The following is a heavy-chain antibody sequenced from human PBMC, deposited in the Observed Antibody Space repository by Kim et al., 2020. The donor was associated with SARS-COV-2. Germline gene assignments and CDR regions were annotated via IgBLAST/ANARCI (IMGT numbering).Heavy chain of an antibody. CDR2: IYYSGST. J-gene: IGHJ4*02. CDR3: ARFNGGYGDGAFDY. CDR1: GGSISSYY. D-gene: IGHD5-12*01. Sequence: SETLSLTCTVSGGSISSYYWSWIRQPPGKGLEWIGYIYYSGSTNYNPSLKSRVTISVDTSKNQFSLKLSSVTAPDTAVYYCARFNGGYGDGAFDYWGQGTLVTVSS. V-gene: IGHV4-59*13.